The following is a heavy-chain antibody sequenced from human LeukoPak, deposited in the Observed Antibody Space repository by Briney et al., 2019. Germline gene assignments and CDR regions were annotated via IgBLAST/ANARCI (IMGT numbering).Heavy chain of an antibody. V-gene: IGHV3-23*05. D-gene: IGHD4-23*01. CDR2: IYGSGHNT. CDR1: GFSFSSYA. Sequence: TGGSLRLSCAASGFSFSSYAMSWVRQAPGKGLEWVSVIYGSGHNTYNADSVKGRFTISRDKSKNTLYLQMNSLRAEDTAVYYCARRAGGYSHPYDYWGQGILVTVSS. J-gene: IGHJ4*02. CDR3: ARRAGGYSHPYDY.